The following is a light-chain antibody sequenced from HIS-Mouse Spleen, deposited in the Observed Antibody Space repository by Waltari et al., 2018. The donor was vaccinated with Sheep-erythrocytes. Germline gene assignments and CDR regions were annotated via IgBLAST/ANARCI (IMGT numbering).Light chain of an antibody. Sequence: EIVLTQSPATLSLSPGERATLSCRASQSVSSYLAWYQQKPAQAPRRLISDASNRAPDIPASFSGSGSGTDFTLTISSLEPEDCAVYYCQQRSNWYTFGQGTKLEIK. CDR1: QSVSSY. V-gene: IGKV3-11*01. CDR3: QQRSNWYT. CDR2: DAS. J-gene: IGKJ2*01.